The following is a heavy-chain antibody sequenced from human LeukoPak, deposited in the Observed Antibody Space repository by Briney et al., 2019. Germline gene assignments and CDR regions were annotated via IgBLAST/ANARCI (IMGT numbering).Heavy chain of an antibody. V-gene: IGHV3-66*01. D-gene: IGHD3-10*01. CDR2: IYSAGTT. CDR1: GFSVSSNY. CDR3: AKGGSSTMVRGVIGYMDV. J-gene: IGHJ6*03. Sequence: PRGSLRHSCAASGFSVSSNYMSWVRHAPGEGLECVSVIYSAGTTYYADSVKGRFTIPRDNSKSTLYLQMNSLRAEDTAVYYCAKGGSSTMVRGVIGYMDVWGKGTTVTISS.